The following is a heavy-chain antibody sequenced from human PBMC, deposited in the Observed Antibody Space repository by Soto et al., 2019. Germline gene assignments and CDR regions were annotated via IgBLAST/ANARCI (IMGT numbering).Heavy chain of an antibody. CDR3: ARTRNGGVADSFDS. CDR1: GFTFSRHA. J-gene: IGHJ5*01. V-gene: IGHV3-30*04. Sequence: GGSLRLSCAASGFTFSRHAIHWVRLTPGRGLEWVLAISRDGSYIYYTDSVKGRFTVSRDNSKNTVFVQMNRLIPDDTALYFCARTRNGGVADSFDSWGQGTRVTVSS. CDR2: ISRDGSYI. D-gene: IGHD3-3*01.